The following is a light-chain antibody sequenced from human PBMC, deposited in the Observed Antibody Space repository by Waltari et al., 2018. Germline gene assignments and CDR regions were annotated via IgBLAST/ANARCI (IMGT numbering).Light chain of an antibody. CDR3: SSRDSSASHVL. Sequence: SSELTQDPAVSVALGQTVRITYQGASLRTSYASWYQQKSGQAPILVLFGKNKRPSGIPDRFSGYNSESTTSLTITGAQAEDEADYYCSSRDSSASHVLFAGGTKVTVL. CDR2: GKN. V-gene: IGLV3-19*01. CDR1: SLRTSY. J-gene: IGLJ2*01.